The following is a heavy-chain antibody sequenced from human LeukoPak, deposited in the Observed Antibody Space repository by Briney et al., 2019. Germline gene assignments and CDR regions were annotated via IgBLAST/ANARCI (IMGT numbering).Heavy chain of an antibody. Sequence: QSGGSLRLSCAASGFTFSSYWMSWVRQAPGKGLEWVANIKKDGSENYYVDSVKGRFTISRDNAKNSLYLQMNSLRAEDTALYHCARAKEAVVRGLRYYYYMDVWGKGTTVTISS. J-gene: IGHJ6*03. CDR3: ARAKEAVVRGLRYYYYMDV. V-gene: IGHV3-7*03. CDR1: GFTFSSYW. D-gene: IGHD3-10*01. CDR2: IKKDGSEN.